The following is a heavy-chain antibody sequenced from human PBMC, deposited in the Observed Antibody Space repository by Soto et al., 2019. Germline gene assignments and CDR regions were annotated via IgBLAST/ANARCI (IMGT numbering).Heavy chain of an antibody. D-gene: IGHD2-2*01. CDR3: ARAGCNSNSCHNWFDP. V-gene: IGHV4-34*01. CDR2: INQSGST. J-gene: IGHJ5*02. CDR1: GGSFSGYY. Sequence: SETLSLTCAVDGGSFSGYYWSWIRQPPGKGLEWIGQINQSGSTNYNPSFKSRVTISVDTSKKQFSLKLSSVTAADTAVYYCARAGCNSNSCHNWFDPWGQGTLVTVSS.